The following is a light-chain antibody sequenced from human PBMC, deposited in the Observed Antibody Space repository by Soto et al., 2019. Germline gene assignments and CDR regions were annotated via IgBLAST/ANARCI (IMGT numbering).Light chain of an antibody. CDR1: SSDVGGYDY. V-gene: IGLV2-11*01. J-gene: IGLJ1*01. CDR3: CSYAGSFYV. CDR2: DVT. Sequence: QSVLTQPRSVSGSPGQSVTISCTGTSSDVGGYDYVSWYQQHPGKAPKLVIFDVTKRPSGVPDRFSGSKSGNTASLTISGLQAEDEAHYSCCSYAGSFYVFGSGTKLTVL.